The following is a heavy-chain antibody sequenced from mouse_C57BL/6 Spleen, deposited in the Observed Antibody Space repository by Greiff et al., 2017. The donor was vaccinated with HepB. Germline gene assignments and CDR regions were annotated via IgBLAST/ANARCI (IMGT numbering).Heavy chain of an antibody. D-gene: IGHD1-1*01. CDR2: INPYNGDT. CDR3: ARTYGSSYWYFDV. J-gene: IGHJ1*03. CDR1: GYSFTGYF. Sequence: VHVKQSGPELVKPGDSVKISCKASGYSFTGYFMNWVMQSHGKSLEWIGRINPYNGDTFYNQKFKGKATLTVDKSSSTAHMALRSLTSEDPAVYYCARTYGSSYWYFDVWGTRTTVTVSS. V-gene: IGHV1-20*01.